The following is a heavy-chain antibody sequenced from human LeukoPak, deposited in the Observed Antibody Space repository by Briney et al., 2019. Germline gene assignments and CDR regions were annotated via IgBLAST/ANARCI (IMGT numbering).Heavy chain of an antibody. Sequence: SETLSLTCTVSGGSISSSSYYWGWIRQPPGKGLEWIGSIYYSGSTYYNPSLKSRVTISVDTSKNQFSLKLSSVTAADTAVYYCASVHLQAVASTVWGQGTLVTVSS. J-gene: IGHJ4*02. CDR3: ASVHLQAVASTV. V-gene: IGHV4-39*01. CDR2: IYYSGST. CDR1: GGSISSSSYY. D-gene: IGHD6-19*01.